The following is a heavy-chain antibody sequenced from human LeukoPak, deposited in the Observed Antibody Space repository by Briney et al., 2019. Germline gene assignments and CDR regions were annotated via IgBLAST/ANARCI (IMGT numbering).Heavy chain of an antibody. CDR3: ARDLVVGATGRVY. D-gene: IGHD1-26*01. Sequence: GRSLRLSCAPSAFTFSSYWISCVRQAPGKWLEWVANIKQDGSDKYYVDSVTGRFTISSDNDKNSLYLQMKSLRAEETAVYYCARDLVVGATGRVYWGQGTLVTVSS. J-gene: IGHJ4*02. CDR2: IKQDGSDK. V-gene: IGHV3-7*01. CDR1: AFTFSSYW.